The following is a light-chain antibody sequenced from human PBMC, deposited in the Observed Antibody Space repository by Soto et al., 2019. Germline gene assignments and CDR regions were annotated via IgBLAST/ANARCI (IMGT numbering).Light chain of an antibody. CDR1: TGAVTSGHY. CDR3: LLSYNGARV. V-gene: IGLV7-46*01. CDR2: DTD. Sequence: QTVVTQAPSLTVSPGGTVTLTCGSSTGAVTSGHYPYWFQQKPGQAPRTLIYDTDRKHSSTPARFSGSLLGGKSALTLSGAQPEDEAEYYCLLSYNGARVFGGGTQLTVL. J-gene: IGLJ3*02.